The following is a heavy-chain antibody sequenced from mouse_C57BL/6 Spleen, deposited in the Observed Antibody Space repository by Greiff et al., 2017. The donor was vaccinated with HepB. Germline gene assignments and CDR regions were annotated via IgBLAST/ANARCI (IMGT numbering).Heavy chain of an antibody. Sequence: EVQLVESGPGLAKPSQTLSLTCSVTGYSITSDYWNWIRKFPGNKLEYMGYISYSGSTYYNPSLKSRISITRDTSKNQYYLQLNSVTTEDTATYYCARYHPYYYGSGAHFDVWGTGTTVTVSS. CDR1: GYSITSDY. CDR3: ARYHPYYYGSGAHFDV. V-gene: IGHV3-8*01. D-gene: IGHD1-1*01. CDR2: ISYSGST. J-gene: IGHJ1*03.